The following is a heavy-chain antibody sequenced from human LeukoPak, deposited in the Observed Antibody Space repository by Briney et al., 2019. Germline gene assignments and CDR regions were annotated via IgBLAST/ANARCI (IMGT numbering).Heavy chain of an antibody. V-gene: IGHV5-51*01. CDR3: ARPTGLYCSGGSCYPWSWFDP. CDR1: GYSFPNYW. D-gene: IGHD2-15*01. CDR2: IYPRDSDT. Sequence: KSGESLKISCKGSGYSFPNYWIAWVRQMPGKGLEWMGIIYPRDSDTRYSPSFEGQVTISADKSISTAYLQWSSLKASDTAMYYCARPTGLYCSGGSCYPWSWFDPWGQGTLVTVSS. J-gene: IGHJ5*02.